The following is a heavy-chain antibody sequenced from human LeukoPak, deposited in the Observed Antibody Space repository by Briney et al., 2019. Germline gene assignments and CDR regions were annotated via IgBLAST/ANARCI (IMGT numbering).Heavy chain of an antibody. CDR3: ARLRVTAIRDAFDI. CDR2: ISSSGSTI. Sequence: PGGSLRLSCAASGFTFSSYEMNLVRHAPGKGLEWVSYISSSGSTIYYADSVKGRFTISRDNDKNSLYLQMNSLRAEDTAVYYCARLRVTAIRDAFDIWGQGTMVTVSS. CDR1: GFTFSSYE. V-gene: IGHV3-48*03. J-gene: IGHJ3*02. D-gene: IGHD2-21*02.